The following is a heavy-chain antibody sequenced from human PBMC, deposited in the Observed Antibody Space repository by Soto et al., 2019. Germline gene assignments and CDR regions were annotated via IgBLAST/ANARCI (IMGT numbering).Heavy chain of an antibody. Sequence: GESLKISCKGSRYSFTSYWISWVRQMPGKGLEWMGRIDPSDSYTNYSPSFQGHVTISADKPISTAYLQWSSLKASDTAMYYCARTVAGAPVYGMDVWGQGTTVTVSS. CDR1: RYSFTSYW. D-gene: IGHD4-4*01. J-gene: IGHJ6*02. V-gene: IGHV5-10-1*01. CDR3: ARTVAGAPVYGMDV. CDR2: IDPSDSYT.